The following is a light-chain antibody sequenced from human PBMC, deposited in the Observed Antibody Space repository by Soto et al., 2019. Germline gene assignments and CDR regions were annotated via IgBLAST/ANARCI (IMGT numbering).Light chain of an antibody. V-gene: IGLV2-23*01. CDR2: EGS. CDR3: CSYAGSSV. Sequence: ALTQPASVSGSPGQSITISCTGTSSDVGSYNLVSWYQQHPGKAPKLMIYEGSKRPSGVSNRFSGSKSGNTASLTISGLQAEDEADYYCCSYAGSSVFGTGTKVTVL. J-gene: IGLJ1*01. CDR1: SSDVGSYNL.